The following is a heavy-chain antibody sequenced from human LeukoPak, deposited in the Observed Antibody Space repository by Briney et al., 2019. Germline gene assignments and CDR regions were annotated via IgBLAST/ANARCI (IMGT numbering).Heavy chain of an antibody. CDR2: INHSGST. J-gene: IGHJ5*02. D-gene: IGHD6-13*01. CDR3: ARMAAAAGRNWFDP. CDR1: GGSFSGYY. V-gene: IGHV4-34*01. Sequence: SETLSLTCAVYGGSFSGYYWSWIRQPPGKGLEWIGEINHSGSTNYSPSLKSRVTISVDTSKNQFSLKLSSVTAADTAVYYCARMAAAAGRNWFDPWGQGTLVTVSS.